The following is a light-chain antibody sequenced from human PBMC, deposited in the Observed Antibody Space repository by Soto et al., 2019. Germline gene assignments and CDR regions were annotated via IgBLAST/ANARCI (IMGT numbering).Light chain of an antibody. V-gene: IGKV1-39*01. Sequence: DIQMTQSPSSLSASVGDRVTITCRASQSISSYLNWYQQKPGKAPKLLIYAASSLQSGVPSRFSGSGPGTDVTLTISSLQPEDFATYYCQQSYSTPFTFGPGTKVDIK. CDR2: AAS. J-gene: IGKJ3*01. CDR3: QQSYSTPFT. CDR1: QSISSY.